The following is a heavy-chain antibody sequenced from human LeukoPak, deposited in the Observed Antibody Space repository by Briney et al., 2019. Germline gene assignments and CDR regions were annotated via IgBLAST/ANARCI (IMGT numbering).Heavy chain of an antibody. J-gene: IGHJ4*02. V-gene: IGHV1-2*04. D-gene: IGHD3-10*01. Sequence: GASVKVSCKASGYTFTGYYMHWVRQAPGQGLEWMGWINPNSGGTNYAQKFQGWVTMTRDTSISTAYMELSRLRSDDAAVYYCARRLYYGSGPFDYWGQGTLVTVSS. CDR1: GYTFTGYY. CDR3: ARRLYYGSGPFDY. CDR2: INPNSGGT.